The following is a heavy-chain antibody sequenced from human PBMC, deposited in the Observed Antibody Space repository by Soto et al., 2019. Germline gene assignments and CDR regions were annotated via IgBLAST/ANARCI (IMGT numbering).Heavy chain of an antibody. CDR3: ARISGWRIGGFGGAFDI. J-gene: IGHJ3*02. Sequence: GGSLRLSCAASGFTFSSYEMNWVRQAPGKGLEWISYISSSGSSIHYADSVKGRFTISRDNDKNSLYLQMNSLRAEDTAVYYCARISGWRIGGFGGAFDIWGQGTMVTVSS. CDR1: GFTFSSYE. V-gene: IGHV3-48*03. D-gene: IGHD3-16*01. CDR2: ISSSGSSI.